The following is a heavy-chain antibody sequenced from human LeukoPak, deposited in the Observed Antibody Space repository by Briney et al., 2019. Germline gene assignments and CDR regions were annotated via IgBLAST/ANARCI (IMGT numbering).Heavy chain of an antibody. CDR2: IYYSGST. D-gene: IGHD5-18*01. CDR1: GGSISSYY. CDR3: ARHLRGYSYGPFDY. V-gene: IGHV4-59*08. J-gene: IGHJ4*02. Sequence: SETLSLTCTVSGGSISSYYWSWIRQPPGKGLEWIGYIYYSGSTNYISSLTSRVTISVDTSKNQFSLKLTSVTAADTAVYYCARHLRGYSYGPFDYWGQGTLVTVSS.